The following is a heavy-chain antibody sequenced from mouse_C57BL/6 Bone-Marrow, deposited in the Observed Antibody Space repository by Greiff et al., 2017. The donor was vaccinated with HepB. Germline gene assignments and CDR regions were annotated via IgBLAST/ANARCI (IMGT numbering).Heavy chain of an antibody. J-gene: IGHJ3*01. CDR3: ARQGAIYYGNYWFAY. Sequence: QVQLQQPGAELVRPGSSVKLSCKASGYTFTSYWMHWVKQRPIQGLEWIGNIDPSDSETHYNQKFKDKATLTVDKSSSTAYMQLSSLTSEDSAVYYCARQGAIYYGNYWFAYWGQGTLVTVSA. CDR1: GYTFTSYW. V-gene: IGHV1-52*01. CDR2: IDPSDSET. D-gene: IGHD2-1*01.